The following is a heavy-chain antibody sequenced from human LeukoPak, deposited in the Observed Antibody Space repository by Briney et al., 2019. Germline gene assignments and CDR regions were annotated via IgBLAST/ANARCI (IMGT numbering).Heavy chain of an antibody. CDR2: IYYSGST. V-gene: IGHV4-39*07. Sequence: SETLSLTCTVSGGSISSSSYYWGWIRQPPGKGLEWIGSIYYSGSTYYNPSLKSRVTISVDTSKNQFSLKLSSVTAADTAVYYCASGQYYYDSSGYVDYYYMDVWGKGTTVTVSS. CDR3: ASGQYYYDSSGYVDYYYMDV. D-gene: IGHD3-22*01. CDR1: GGSISSSSYY. J-gene: IGHJ6*03.